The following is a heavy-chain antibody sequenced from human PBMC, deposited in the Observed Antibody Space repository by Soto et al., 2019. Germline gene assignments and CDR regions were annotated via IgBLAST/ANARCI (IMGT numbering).Heavy chain of an antibody. CDR2: ISSSSSYI. J-gene: IGHJ4*02. CDR3: ARDLWIDYSNPFDY. CDR1: GFTFSSYS. Sequence: PGGSLRLSCAASGFTFSSYSMNWVRQAPGKGLEWVSSISSSSSYIYYADSVKGRFTISRDNAKNSLYLQMNSLRAEDTAVYYCARDLWIDYSNPFDYWSQGTLVTVSS. D-gene: IGHD4-4*01. V-gene: IGHV3-21*01.